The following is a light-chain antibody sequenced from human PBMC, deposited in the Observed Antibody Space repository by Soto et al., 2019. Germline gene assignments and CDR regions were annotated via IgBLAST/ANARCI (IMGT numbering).Light chain of an antibody. CDR2: GAS. V-gene: IGKV3-20*01. CDR1: QSVSSSY. J-gene: IGKJ1*01. Sequence: EIVLTQSPATLSLSPGERATLSCRASQSVSSSYLAWYQQKPGQAPRLLISGASTRATGIPDRFRGSGSGTDFTLTISRLEPEDFAVYWCQQYGSSLTFGQGTKVDIK. CDR3: QQYGSSLT.